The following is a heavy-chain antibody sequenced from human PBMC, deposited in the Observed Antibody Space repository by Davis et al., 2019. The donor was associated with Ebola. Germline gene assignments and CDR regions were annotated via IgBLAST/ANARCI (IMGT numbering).Heavy chain of an antibody. CDR2: ISPDGSER. V-gene: IGHV3-7*01. CDR3: ARDWSRDFDY. J-gene: IGHJ4*02. CDR1: RLTFGRFW. Sequence: GESLKISCATSRLTFGRFWMNWVRQAPGKGLEWVANISPDGSERKYVDSAKGRFTISRDNADNSVYLQMNSLRVEDTAVYYSARDWSRDFDYWGQGTLVTVSS. D-gene: IGHD3-3*01.